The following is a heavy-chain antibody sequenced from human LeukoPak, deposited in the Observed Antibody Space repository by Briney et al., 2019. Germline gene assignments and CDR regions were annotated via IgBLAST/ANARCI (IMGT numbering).Heavy chain of an antibody. Sequence: SETLSLTCTVSGGSISSSSYYWGWIRQPPGKGLEWIGSIYYSGNTYYNPSLKSRVTISVDTSKNQFSLKRSSVTAADTAVYYCARGITIFGVRDNWFDPWGEGTLVSLSS. J-gene: IGHJ5*02. CDR3: ARGITIFGVRDNWFDP. CDR2: IYYSGNT. V-gene: IGHV4-39*01. CDR1: GGSISSSSYY. D-gene: IGHD3-3*01.